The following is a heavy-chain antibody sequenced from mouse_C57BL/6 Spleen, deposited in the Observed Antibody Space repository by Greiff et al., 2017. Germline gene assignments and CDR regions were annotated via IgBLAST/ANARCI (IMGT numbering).Heavy chain of an antibody. CDR3: ASSTIVGGLGAMDY. Sequence: QVQLQQPGAELVKPGASVKMSCKASGYTFTSYWITWVKQRPGQGLEWIGDIYPGSGSTNYNEKFKSKATLTVDTSSSTAYMQLSSLTSEDSAVYYCASSTIVGGLGAMDYWGQGTSVTVSS. V-gene: IGHV1-55*01. D-gene: IGHD1-1*01. CDR2: IYPGSGST. CDR1: GYTFTSYW. J-gene: IGHJ4*01.